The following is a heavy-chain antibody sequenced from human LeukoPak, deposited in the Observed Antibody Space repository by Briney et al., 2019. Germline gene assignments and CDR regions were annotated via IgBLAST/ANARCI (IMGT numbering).Heavy chain of an antibody. V-gene: IGHV3-30-3*01. CDR3: AREKSIVGAHDY. CDR1: GFTFSSYA. CDR2: ISYDGSNK. J-gene: IGHJ4*02. Sequence: PGGSLRLSCAASGFTFSSYAMHWVRQAPGKGLEWVAVISYDGSNKYYAGSVKGRFTISRDNSKNTLYLQMNSLRAEDTAVYYCAREKSIVGAHDYWGQGTLVTVSS. D-gene: IGHD1-26*01.